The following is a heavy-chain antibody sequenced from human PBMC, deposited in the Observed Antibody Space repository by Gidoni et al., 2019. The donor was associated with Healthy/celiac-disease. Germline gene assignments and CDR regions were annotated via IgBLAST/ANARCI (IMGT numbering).Heavy chain of an antibody. Sequence: QLQLQESGPGLVTPSATLSLTCTVAGGSISSSSYYWGWSRQPPGKGREWLGSIYYSGSTYYNPSLKSRVTISVDTSKNQFSLKLSSVTAADTAVYYCARATWEYSSSWYYFDYWGQGTLVTVSS. CDR2: IYYSGST. CDR1: GGSISSSSYY. J-gene: IGHJ4*02. CDR3: ARATWEYSSSWYYFDY. D-gene: IGHD6-13*01. V-gene: IGHV4-39*01.